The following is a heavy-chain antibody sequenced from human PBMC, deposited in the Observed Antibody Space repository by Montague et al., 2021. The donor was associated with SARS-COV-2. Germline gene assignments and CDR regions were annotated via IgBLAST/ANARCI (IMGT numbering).Heavy chain of an antibody. CDR2: TYYRSKWYN. J-gene: IGHJ6*02. V-gene: IGHV6-1*01. CDR1: GDSVSSNSAA. CDR3: ASGSVVPYSSSWTTLYYYYVMDV. Sequence: CAISGDSVSSNSAAWNWIRQSPSRGLEWLGRTYYRSKWYNDYAVSVKSRITINPDTSKNQFSLQLNSVTPEDTAVYYCASGSVVPYSSSWTTLYYYYVMDVWGQGTTVTVSS. D-gene: IGHD6-13*01.